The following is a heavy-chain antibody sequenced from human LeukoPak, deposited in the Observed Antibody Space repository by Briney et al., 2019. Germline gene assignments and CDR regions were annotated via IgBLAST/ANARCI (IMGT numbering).Heavy chain of an antibody. V-gene: IGHV3-23*01. J-gene: IGHJ4*01. Sequence: HRGGWPRLSCAASGFTFSSYAMSWVRQAPGKGLEWVSAISGSAGSTYYADFVKGRFTISRDNSKNTLYLQMNSPRAEDTAVYYCAKSPGRYYYDSSGYYCYFDYWGHGTLFPVSS. CDR2: ISGSAGST. CDR3: AKSPGRYYYDSSGYYCYFDY. CDR1: GFTFSSYA. D-gene: IGHD3-22*01.